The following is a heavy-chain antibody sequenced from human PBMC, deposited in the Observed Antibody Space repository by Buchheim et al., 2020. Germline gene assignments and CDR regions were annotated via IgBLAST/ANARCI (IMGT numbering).Heavy chain of an antibody. CDR3: ARIGITGTTGGNNWFDP. D-gene: IGHD1-7*01. CDR1: GGSISSSSYY. V-gene: IGHV4-39*01. Sequence: QLQLQESGPGLVKPSETLSLTCTVSGGSISSSSYYWGWIRQPPGKGLEWIGSIYYSGSTYYNPSLKSRVTISVDTSKNQFSLKLSSVTAVDTAVYYCARIGITGTTGGNNWFDPWGQGTL. CDR2: IYYSGST. J-gene: IGHJ5*02.